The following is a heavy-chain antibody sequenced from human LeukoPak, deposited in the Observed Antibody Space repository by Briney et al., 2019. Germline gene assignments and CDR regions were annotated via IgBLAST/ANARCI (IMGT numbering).Heavy chain of an antibody. CDR1: GGSISSSSYY. D-gene: IGHD3-10*01. CDR2: IYYSGST. J-gene: IGHJ5*01. Sequence: SETLSLTCTVSGGSISSSSYYWGWIRQPPGKGLEWIGSIYYSGSTYYNPSLKSRFTISVDRPKNQFFLNVTSLTAADTAVYYCARSRQASGLFNSWGQGTLVVVSS. V-gene: IGHV4-39*07. CDR3: ARSRQASGLFNS.